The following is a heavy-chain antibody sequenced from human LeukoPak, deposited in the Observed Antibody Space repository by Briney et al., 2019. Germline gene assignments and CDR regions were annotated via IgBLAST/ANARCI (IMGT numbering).Heavy chain of an antibody. CDR3: ARDLDCGGDCYSQWGRYFDY. V-gene: IGHV1-69*04. Sequence: SVKVSCKASGGTFSSYAISWVRQAPGQGLEWMGRIIPILGIANYAQKFQGRVTITADKSTSTAYMELSSLRSEDTAVYYCARDLDCGGDCYSQWGRYFDYWGQGTLVTVSS. D-gene: IGHD2-21*02. J-gene: IGHJ4*02. CDR1: GGTFSSYA. CDR2: IIPILGIA.